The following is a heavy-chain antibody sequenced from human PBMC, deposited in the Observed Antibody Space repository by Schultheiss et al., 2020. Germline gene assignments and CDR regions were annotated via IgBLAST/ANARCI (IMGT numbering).Heavy chain of an antibody. J-gene: IGHJ1*01. D-gene: IGHD3-3*02. Sequence: SETLSLTCTVSGVSISSGGYYWSWIRQHPGKGLEWIGYIYYSGSTYYNPSLKSRVTISVDTSKNQFSLKLSSVTAADTAVYYCARGTLGYFQRWGQGTLVNGYS. CDR1: GVSISSGGYY. CDR3: ARGTLGYFQR. V-gene: IGHV4-31*03. CDR2: IYYSGST.